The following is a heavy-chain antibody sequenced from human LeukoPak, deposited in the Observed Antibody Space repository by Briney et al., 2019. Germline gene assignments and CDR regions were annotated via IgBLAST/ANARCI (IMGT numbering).Heavy chain of an antibody. CDR1: GFTLRNYW. CDR3: ARYSSSSGGASYFLDY. V-gene: IGHV3-74*01. J-gene: IGHJ4*01. CDR2: ISGDGSVT. D-gene: IGHD6-6*01. Sequence: GGSLRLSCTASGFTLRNYWMHWVRQVPGKRLVWVSRISGDGSVTNYADSVQGRFTISRDNAKNILYLQINSLRDEDTAVYYYARYSSSSGGASYFLDYWGHGTLVTVSS.